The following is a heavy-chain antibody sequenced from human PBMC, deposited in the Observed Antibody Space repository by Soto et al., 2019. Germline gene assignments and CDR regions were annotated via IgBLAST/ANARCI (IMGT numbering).Heavy chain of an antibody. CDR3: ARTRGSYSLDC. J-gene: IGHJ4*02. CDR2: IKQDGSEK. D-gene: IGHD1-26*01. V-gene: IGHV3-7*05. Sequence: GGSLRLSCAASGFTFSSYWMTWVRQAPGKGLEWVANIKQDGSEKYFVDSVKGRFTISRDNAKNSLYLQMNSLRAEDTAVYYCARTRGSYSLDCWGQGTLVTVSS. CDR1: GFTFSSYW.